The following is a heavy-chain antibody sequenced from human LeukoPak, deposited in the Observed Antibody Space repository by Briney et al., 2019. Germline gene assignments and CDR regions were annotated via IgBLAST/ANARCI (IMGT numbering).Heavy chain of an antibody. V-gene: IGHV1-2*06. CDR1: GYTFTGYY. CDR2: INPNSGGT. D-gene: IGHD1-26*01. CDR3: ARFSGSYLVFDY. J-gene: IGHJ4*02. Sequence: ASVKVSCKASGYTFTGYYMHWVRQAPGQGLEWMGRINPNSGGTNYAQKFQGRVTMTRDTSISTAYMELSRLRSDDTAVYYCARFSGSYLVFDYWGQGTLATVSS.